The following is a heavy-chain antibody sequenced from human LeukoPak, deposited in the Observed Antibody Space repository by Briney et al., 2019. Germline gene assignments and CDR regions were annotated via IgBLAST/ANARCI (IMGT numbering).Heavy chain of an antibody. J-gene: IGHJ6*03. D-gene: IGHD6-6*01. Sequence: ASVKVSCKASGYTFTSYGISWVRQAPGQGLEWMGWISAYNGNTNYAQKLQGRVTMITDTSTSTAYMELRSLRSDDTAVYYCARRASEENYYYYYYMDVWGKGTTVTVSS. CDR3: ARRASEENYYYYYYMDV. CDR2: ISAYNGNT. CDR1: GYTFTSYG. V-gene: IGHV1-18*01.